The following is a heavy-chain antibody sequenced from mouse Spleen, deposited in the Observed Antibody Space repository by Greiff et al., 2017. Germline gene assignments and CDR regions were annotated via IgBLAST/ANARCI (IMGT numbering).Heavy chain of an antibody. CDR3: ARGLITTARGFAY. J-gene: IGHJ3*01. D-gene: IGHD1-2*01. V-gene: IGHV2-2*02. CDR1: GFSLTSYG. CDR2: IWSGGST. Sequence: VQLQQSGPGLVQPSQSLSITCTVSGFSLTSYGVHWVRQSPGKGLEWLGVIWSGGSTDYNAAFISRLSISKDNSKSQVFFKMNSLQANDTAIYYCARGLITTARGFAYWGQGTLVTVSA.